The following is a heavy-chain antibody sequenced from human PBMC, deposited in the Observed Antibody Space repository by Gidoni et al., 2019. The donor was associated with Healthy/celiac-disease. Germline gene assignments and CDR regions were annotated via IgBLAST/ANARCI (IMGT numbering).Heavy chain of an antibody. CDR2: IIPILGIA. CDR1: GGTFSSYA. D-gene: IGHD1-26*01. Sequence: QVQLVQSGAEGKKRGSSVQVSCKASGGTFSSYAISWVRQAPGQGLEWMGRIIPILGIANYAQKFQGRVTITADKSTSTAYMELSSLRSEDTAVYYCARGYGGSWHFDYWGQGTLVTVSS. V-gene: IGHV1-69*09. J-gene: IGHJ4*02. CDR3: ARGYGGSWHFDY.